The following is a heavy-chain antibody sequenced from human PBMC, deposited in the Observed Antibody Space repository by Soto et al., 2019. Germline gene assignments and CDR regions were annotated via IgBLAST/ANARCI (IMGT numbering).Heavy chain of an antibody. Sequence: ASVKVSCKASGYTFTSYGISWVRQAPGQGLEWMGWISAYNGNTNYAQKLQGRVTMTTDTSTSTAYMELRSLRSDDTAVYYCARDLYCSGRSCYSVFDYWGQGTLVTVSS. J-gene: IGHJ4*02. CDR2: ISAYNGNT. CDR1: GYTFTSYG. CDR3: ARDLYCSGRSCYSVFDY. D-gene: IGHD2-15*01. V-gene: IGHV1-18*04.